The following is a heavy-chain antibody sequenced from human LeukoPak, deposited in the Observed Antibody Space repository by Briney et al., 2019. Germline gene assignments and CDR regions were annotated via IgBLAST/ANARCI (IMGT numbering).Heavy chain of an antibody. J-gene: IGHJ4*02. D-gene: IGHD6-13*01. CDR3: VRGLDSSPDVGDY. V-gene: IGHV3-7*01. CDR1: RFTFSSYW. Sequence: PGGSLRLSCAASRFTFSSYWMSWVRQAPGKGLEWVANIKQDGSEKYYVDSVKGRFTISRDNAKNSLYLQMNSLTADDTAVYYCVRGLDSSPDVGDYWGQGTLVTVSS. CDR2: IKQDGSEK.